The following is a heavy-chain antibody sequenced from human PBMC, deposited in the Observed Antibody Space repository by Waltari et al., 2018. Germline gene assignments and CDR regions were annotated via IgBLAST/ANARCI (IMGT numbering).Heavy chain of an antibody. D-gene: IGHD2-21*02. V-gene: IGHV4-4*02. CDR2: ITHSGGS. CDR1: GGSISSSTW. CDR3: AFHGVYGDCYSPFDY. J-gene: IGHJ4*02. Sequence: QVQLQESDPGLVQPSGTLSLTCAVSGGSISSSTWWSWVRQPPGKGLAWIGGITHSGGSKHNPSLQSRVTIAVDTSKIKFCLKLSSVIAADTAGYYCAFHGVYGDCYSPFDYWGQGTLVTVSS.